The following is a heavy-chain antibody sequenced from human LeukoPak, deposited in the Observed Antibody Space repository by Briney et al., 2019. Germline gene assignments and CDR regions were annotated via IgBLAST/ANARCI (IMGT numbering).Heavy chain of an antibody. CDR3: ARQSGVDAFDI. V-gene: IGHV1-2*02. CDR2: IRPNSGVT. Sequence: ASVKVSCKASGYTFAAYYMYWVRQAPGQGLEWMGWIRPNSGVTNYTQKFQGRVTMTRDTSINTAYMELSSLRSEDMAVYYCARQSGVDAFDIWGQGTMVTVSS. J-gene: IGHJ3*02. CDR1: GYTFAAYY. D-gene: IGHD3-10*01.